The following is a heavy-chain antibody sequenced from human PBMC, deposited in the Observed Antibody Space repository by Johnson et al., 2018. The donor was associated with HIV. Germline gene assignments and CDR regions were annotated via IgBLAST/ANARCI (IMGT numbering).Heavy chain of an antibody. V-gene: IGHV3-23*04. CDR2: ISGSGGST. J-gene: IGHJ3*02. D-gene: IGHD6-6*01. Sequence: VQLVESGGGLVQPGGSLRLSCAASGFTFSSYAMSWVRQAPGKGLEWVSAISGSGGSTHYADSVKGRFTISRDNAKNSLYLQRNSLRAEDTAVYYCAKVHIAARWSDAFDIWGQGTMVTVSS. CDR3: AKVHIAARWSDAFDI. CDR1: GFTFSSYA.